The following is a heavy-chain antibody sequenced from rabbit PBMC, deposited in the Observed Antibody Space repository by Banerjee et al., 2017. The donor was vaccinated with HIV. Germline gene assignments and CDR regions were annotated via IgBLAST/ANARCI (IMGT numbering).Heavy chain of an antibody. CDR1: GFSFSSDQW. CDR3: ARSPYDTYGWGYEL. J-gene: IGHJ4*01. V-gene: IGHV1S40*01. D-gene: IGHD6-1*01. CDR2: IYNGDDHS. Sequence: QSLEESGGDLVKPGASLTLTCTASGFSFSSDQWVCWVRQAPGKGLEWIGCIYNGDDHSHYASGAKGRFTISKTSSTTLTLQKTSLTAADTATYFCARSPYDTYGWGYELWGPGTLVTVS.